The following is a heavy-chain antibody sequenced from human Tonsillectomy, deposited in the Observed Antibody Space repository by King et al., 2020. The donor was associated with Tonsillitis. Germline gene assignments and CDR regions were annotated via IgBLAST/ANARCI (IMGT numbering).Heavy chain of an antibody. Sequence: TLKESGPVLVKPTETLTLTCTVSGFSLSNARVGVSWIRQPPGKALEWLAHIFSNDEKSYSTSLKSRLTISKDTSKSQVVLSMTNMDPVDTATYYCARIEDYGSGSYYGSSFDYWGQGTLVTVSS. CDR1: GFSLSNARVG. V-gene: IGHV2-26*01. CDR3: ARIEDYGSGSYYGSSFDY. D-gene: IGHD3-10*01. J-gene: IGHJ4*02. CDR2: IFSNDEK.